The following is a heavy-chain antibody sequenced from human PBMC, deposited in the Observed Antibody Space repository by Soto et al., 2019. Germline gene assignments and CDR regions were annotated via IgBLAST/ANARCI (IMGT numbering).Heavy chain of an antibody. CDR1: GGTFSSYA. D-gene: IGHD3-10*01. Sequence: QVQLVQSGAEVKKPGSSVKVSCKASGGTFSSYAISWVRQAPGQGLEWMGGIIPIFGTANYAQKFQGRVTITADESTSAAYMDLSSLRCEDTAVYYSARDGFMAGDYSVYGGHVTLVTVSS. CDR3: ARDGFMAGDYSVY. V-gene: IGHV1-69*12. CDR2: IIPIFGTA. J-gene: IGHJ4*01.